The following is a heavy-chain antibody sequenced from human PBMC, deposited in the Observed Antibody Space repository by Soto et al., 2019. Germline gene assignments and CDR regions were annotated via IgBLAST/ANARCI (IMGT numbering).Heavy chain of an antibody. V-gene: IGHV6-1*01. CDR3: ARGSYYDFWSGHYYYYYGMDV. CDR2: TYYRSKWYN. Sequence: SQTLSLTCAISGDSVSSNSAAWNWIRQSPSRGLEWLGRTYYRSKWYNDYAVSVKSRITINPDTSKNQFSLQLNSVTPEDTAVYYCARGSYYDFWSGHYYYYYGMDVWGQGTTVTVSS. CDR1: GDSVSSNSAA. J-gene: IGHJ6*02. D-gene: IGHD3-3*01.